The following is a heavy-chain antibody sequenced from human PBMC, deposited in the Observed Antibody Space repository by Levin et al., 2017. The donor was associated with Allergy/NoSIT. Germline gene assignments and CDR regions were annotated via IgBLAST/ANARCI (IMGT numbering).Heavy chain of an antibody. CDR2: ISFDGSNK. CDR1: GFTFSSYG. V-gene: IGHV3-30*03. D-gene: IGHD3-22*01. Sequence: GESLEISCAASGFTFSSYGMHWVRQAPGKGLEWVAVISFDGSNKYYADSVKGRFTISRDNSKNTLYLQMNSLRAEDTAVYYCAREGYYYDSSGLHPRPFDYWGQGTLVTVSS. CDR3: AREGYYYDSSGLHPRPFDY. J-gene: IGHJ4*02.